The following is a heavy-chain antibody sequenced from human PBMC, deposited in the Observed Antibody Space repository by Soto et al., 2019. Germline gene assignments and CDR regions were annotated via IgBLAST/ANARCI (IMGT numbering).Heavy chain of an antibody. CDR1: GFTFTNAW. CDR3: TTGLTGTTRGNY. CDR2: IKSKTDGETT. V-gene: IGHV3-15*07. Sequence: ESGGDLVKPGGSLRLSCAASGFTFTNAWMNWVRQAPGKGLEWVGRIKSKTDGETTDYAAPVKGRFTISRDDSKNTLYLQMNSLKTEDTAVYYCTTGLTGTTRGNYWGQGTLVTVSS. D-gene: IGHD1-7*01. J-gene: IGHJ4*02.